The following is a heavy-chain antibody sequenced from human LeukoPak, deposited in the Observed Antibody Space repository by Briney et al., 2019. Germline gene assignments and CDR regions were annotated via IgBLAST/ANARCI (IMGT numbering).Heavy chain of an antibody. Sequence: LVESGGGVVQPGGSLRLSCAASGFIFSSHGMHLVRQAPGKGLEWVAFIRFVGNSKYYADSVKGRFTISRDNSKNTLYLQMNSLRAEDTAVYYCARVGCGGDCYGPFDYWGQGTLVTVSS. CDR1: GFIFSSHG. D-gene: IGHD2-21*02. CDR3: ARVGCGGDCYGPFDY. CDR2: IRFVGNSK. V-gene: IGHV3-30*02. J-gene: IGHJ4*02.